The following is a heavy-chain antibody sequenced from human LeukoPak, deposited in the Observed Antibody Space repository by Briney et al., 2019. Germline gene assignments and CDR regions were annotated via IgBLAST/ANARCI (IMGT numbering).Heavy chain of an antibody. D-gene: IGHD5-18*01. CDR1: GGSILSNY. Sequence: PSETLSLTCTVSGGSILSNYWTWIRQPAGKGLEWIGRIWSSGGIWSSGGANDTPSLESRITMSVDTSKNQIYLKLNSVTAADTAVYYCATDNPDGYTYGHYYYYMDVWGKGTTVTVSS. J-gene: IGHJ6*03. V-gene: IGHV4-4*07. CDR2: IWSSGGIWSSGGA. CDR3: ATDNPDGYTYGHYYYYMDV.